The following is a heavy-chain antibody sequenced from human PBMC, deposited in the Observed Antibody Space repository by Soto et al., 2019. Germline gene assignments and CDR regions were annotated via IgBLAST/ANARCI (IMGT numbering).Heavy chain of an antibody. V-gene: IGHV1-24*01. D-gene: IGHD3-22*01. Sequence: ASVKVSCKVSGYTLTELSMHWVRQAPGKGLEWMGGFDPEDGETIYAQKFQGRVTMTEDTSTDTAYMELSSLRSEDTAVYYCATNGHRPYYYDSSGRNYFDSWGQGTLVTVSS. J-gene: IGHJ4*02. CDR2: FDPEDGET. CDR1: GYTLTELS. CDR3: ATNGHRPYYYDSSGRNYFDS.